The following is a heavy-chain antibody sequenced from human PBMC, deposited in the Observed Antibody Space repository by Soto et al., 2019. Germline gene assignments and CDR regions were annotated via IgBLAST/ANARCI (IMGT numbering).Heavy chain of an antibody. Sequence: GGSLRLSCAASGFTFSSYWMSWVRQAPGKGLEWVANIKQDGSEKYYVDSVKGRFTISRDNAKNSLYLQMNSLRAEDTAVYYCARIGRDHSSSWYGGNWFDPWGQGTLVTVSS. CDR2: IKQDGSEK. D-gene: IGHD6-13*01. J-gene: IGHJ5*02. CDR1: GFTFSSYW. V-gene: IGHV3-7*01. CDR3: ARIGRDHSSSWYGGNWFDP.